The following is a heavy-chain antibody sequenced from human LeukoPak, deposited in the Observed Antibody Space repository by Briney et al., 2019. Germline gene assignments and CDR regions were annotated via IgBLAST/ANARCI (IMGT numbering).Heavy chain of an antibody. D-gene: IGHD5-12*01. CDR1: GYTSTGNK. J-gene: IGHJ4*02. Sequence: ASVKVSAKPLGYTSTGNKIHGGRQPPGQGLKWMGRINPNSGGPNYAQKFQGRVTMTRDTSISTAYMELSRLRSDDTAVYYCARAVAPYYFDYWGQGTLVTVSS. CDR3: ARAVAPYYFDY. CDR2: INPNSGGP. V-gene: IGHV1-2*06.